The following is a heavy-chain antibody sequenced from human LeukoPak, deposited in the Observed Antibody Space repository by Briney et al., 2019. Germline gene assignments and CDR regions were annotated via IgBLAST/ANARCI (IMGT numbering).Heavy chain of an antibody. Sequence: GGSLRLSCAASGFTFSDYGMSWVRQAPGKGLEWLSYISRGSNTIYYADSVKGRFTVSRDNAKNSLYLQMNSLRAEDTAVYYCARARYSSSSGDYWGQGTLVAASS. J-gene: IGHJ4*02. V-gene: IGHV3-11*01. CDR3: ARARYSSSSGDY. D-gene: IGHD6-6*01. CDR2: ISRGSNTI. CDR1: GFTFSDYG.